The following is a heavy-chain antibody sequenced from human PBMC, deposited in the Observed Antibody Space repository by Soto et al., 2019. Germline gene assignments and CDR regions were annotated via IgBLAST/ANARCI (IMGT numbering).Heavy chain of an antibody. CDR3: ARDSGWPILNFDN. D-gene: IGHD3-10*01. J-gene: IGHJ4*02. Sequence: GGSLRLSCAASDFDFSSYGIHWVRQAPGKGLEWVAASSYDGRETFYADSAKGRFTVSKEMSKNTAFLQVNALRHEDTAVYFCARDSGWPILNFDNWGQGTPVTAPQ. V-gene: IGHV3-30*03. CDR2: SSYDGRET. CDR1: DFDFSSYG.